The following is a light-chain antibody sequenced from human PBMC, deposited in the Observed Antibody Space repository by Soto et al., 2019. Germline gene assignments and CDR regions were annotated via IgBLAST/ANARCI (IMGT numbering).Light chain of an antibody. V-gene: IGKV3-20*01. J-gene: IGKJ3*01. CDR3: QQYGSAPLT. CDR2: GAS. Sequence: EIVLTQSPGTLSLSQGERATLSCRASQSVSSNYLAWYQQKPGQAPSLLIYGASSRAAGVPDRFSGSGSGTDFTLTISSLEPEDFAAYYCQQYGSAPLTFGPGAKVDIK. CDR1: QSVSSNY.